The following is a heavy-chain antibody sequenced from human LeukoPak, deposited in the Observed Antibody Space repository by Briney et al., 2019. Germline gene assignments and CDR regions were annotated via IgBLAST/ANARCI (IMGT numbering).Heavy chain of an antibody. D-gene: IGHD2-21*02. CDR2: IIPILGIA. J-gene: IGHJ4*02. Sequence: SVKVSCKAPGGTFSSYAISWVRQAPGQGLEWMGRIIPILGIANYAQKFQGRVTITADKSTSTAYMELSSLRSDDTAVYYCARDHKDVVVTPFTVDYWGQGTLVTVSS. CDR3: ARDHKDVVVTPFTVDY. CDR1: GGTFSSYA. V-gene: IGHV1-69*04.